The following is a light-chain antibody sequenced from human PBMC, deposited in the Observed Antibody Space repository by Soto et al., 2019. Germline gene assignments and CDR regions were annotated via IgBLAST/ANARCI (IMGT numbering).Light chain of an antibody. J-gene: IGKJ2*01. CDR2: GAS. CDR3: QQYGNSPPSYT. Sequence: EIVLTQSPGTLSLSPGERATLSCRASQSISSSYLAWYQQKPGQAPRLLIDGASTRATGIPDRFSGSGSGTDFTLPITRLEPEDFAVYYCQQYGNSPPSYTFGQGTKLEIK. V-gene: IGKV3-20*01. CDR1: QSISSSY.